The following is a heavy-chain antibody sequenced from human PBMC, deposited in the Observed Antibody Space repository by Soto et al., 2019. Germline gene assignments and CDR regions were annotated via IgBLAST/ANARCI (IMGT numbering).Heavy chain of an antibody. V-gene: IGHV1-58*01. J-gene: IGHJ6*02. CDR2: IVVGSGNT. CDR3: ATWTGYYYYGMDV. CDR1: GFTFTSSA. Sequence: QMQLVQSGPEVKKPGTSVKVSCKASGFTFTSSAVQWVRQARGQRLEWIGWIVVGSGNTNYAQKFQERVTITRDMSTSTAYMELSSLRSEDTAVYYCATWTGYYYYGMDVWGQGTTVTVSS. D-gene: IGHD1-1*01.